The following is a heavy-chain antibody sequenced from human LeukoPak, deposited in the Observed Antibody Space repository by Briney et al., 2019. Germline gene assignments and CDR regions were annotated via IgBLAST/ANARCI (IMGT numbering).Heavy chain of an antibody. J-gene: IGHJ4*02. CDR3: ARPTTTYYDILTGFEY. V-gene: IGHV3-48*03. CDR2: ISSSGSTI. Sequence: GGSLRLSCAASGFTFSSYEMNWVRQAPGKGLEWVSYISSSGSTIYYADSVKGRFTISRDNAKNSLYLQMNSLRAEDTAVYYCARPTTTYYDILTGFEYWGQGTLVTVSS. D-gene: IGHD3-9*01. CDR1: GFTFSSYE.